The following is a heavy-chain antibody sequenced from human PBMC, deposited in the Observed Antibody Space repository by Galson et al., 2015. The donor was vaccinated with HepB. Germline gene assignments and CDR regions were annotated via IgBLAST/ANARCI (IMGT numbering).Heavy chain of an antibody. J-gene: IGHJ4*02. Sequence: QSGAEVKKPGESLRISCKGSGYSFTTYWISWVRQMHGKGLEWMGRIDPSDSYTNYSPSLHGHVTIPADKSISTAYLQWSSLKASDTAMYYCASRQYYYGSGTYYNVSDYWGQGTLVAVSS. CDR3: ASRQYYYGSGTYYNVSDY. D-gene: IGHD3-10*01. CDR2: IDPSDSYT. CDR1: GYSFTTYW. V-gene: IGHV5-10-1*01.